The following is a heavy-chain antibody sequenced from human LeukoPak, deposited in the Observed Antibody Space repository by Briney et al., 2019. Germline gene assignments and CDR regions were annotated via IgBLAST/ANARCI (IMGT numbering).Heavy chain of an antibody. V-gene: IGHV3-30*02. CDR2: IRYDGSNK. CDR1: GFTFSSYG. Sequence: GGSLRLSCAASGFTFSSYGMHWVRQAPCKGLEWVAFIRYDGSNKYYADSVKGRFTISRDNSKNTLYLQVNSLRAEDTAVYYCAKTKYQLLPYFDYWGQGTLVTVSS. D-gene: IGHD2-2*01. CDR3: AKTKYQLLPYFDY. J-gene: IGHJ4*02.